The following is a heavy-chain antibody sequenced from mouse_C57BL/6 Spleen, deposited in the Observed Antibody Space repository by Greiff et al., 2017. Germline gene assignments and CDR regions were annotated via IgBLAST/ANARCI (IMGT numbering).Heavy chain of an antibody. J-gene: IGHJ2*01. V-gene: IGHV1-63*01. Sequence: VQLVESGAELVRPGTSVKMSCKASGYTFTNYWIGWAKQRPGHGLEWIGDIYPGGGYTNYNEKFKGKDTLTADKSSSTAYMQFSSLTSEDSAIYYCARYYYGSSYYFDYWGQGTTLTVSS. CDR1: GYTFTNYW. D-gene: IGHD1-1*01. CDR2: IYPGGGYT. CDR3: ARYYYGSSYYFDY.